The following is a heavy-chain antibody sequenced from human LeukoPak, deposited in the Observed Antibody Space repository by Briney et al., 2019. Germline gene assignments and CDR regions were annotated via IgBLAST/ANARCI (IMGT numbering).Heavy chain of an antibody. CDR3: ARDGGYAYDSSGYYLG. D-gene: IGHD3-22*01. CDR1: GGTFSSYA. Sequence: SVKVSCKASGGTFSSYAISWVRQAPGQGLEWMGGIIPIFGTADYAKKFQGRVTITADESTSTAHMELSSLRSEDTAVYYCARDGGYAYDSSGYYLGWGQGTLVTVSS. V-gene: IGHV1-69*01. CDR2: IIPIFGTA. J-gene: IGHJ4*02.